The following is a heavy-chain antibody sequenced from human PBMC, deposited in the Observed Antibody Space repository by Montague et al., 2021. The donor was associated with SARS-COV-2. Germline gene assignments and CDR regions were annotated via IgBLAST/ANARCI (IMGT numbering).Heavy chain of an antibody. J-gene: IGHJ4*02. D-gene: IGHD4-17*01. CDR1: GGSFSGYY. V-gene: IGHV4-34*01. Sequence: SETLSLTCAVYGGSFSGYYWSWIRHPPGKGLEWIGEINHSGSTNYNPSLKSRVTISVDTSKNQFSLKLSSVTAADTAVYYCARGSTVTHYWGQGTLVTVSS. CDR3: ARGSTVTHY. CDR2: INHSGST.